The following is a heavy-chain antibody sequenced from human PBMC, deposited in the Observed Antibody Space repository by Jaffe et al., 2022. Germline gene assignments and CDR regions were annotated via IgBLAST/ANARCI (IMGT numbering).Heavy chain of an antibody. V-gene: IGHV3-48*03. CDR1: GFTFSSYE. CDR2: ISSSGSTI. J-gene: IGHJ4*02. Sequence: EVQLVESGGGLVQPGGSLRLSCAASGFTFSSYEMNWVRQAPGKGLEWVSYISSSGSTIYYADSVKGRFTISRDNAKNSLYLQMNSLRAEDTAVYYCARDNGETLHGIAVAGIMDYWGQGTLVTVSS. D-gene: IGHD6-19*01. CDR3: ARDNGETLHGIAVAGIMDY.